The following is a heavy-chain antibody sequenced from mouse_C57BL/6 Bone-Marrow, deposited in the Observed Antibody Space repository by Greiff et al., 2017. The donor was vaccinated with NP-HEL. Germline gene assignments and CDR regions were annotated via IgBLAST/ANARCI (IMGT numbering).Heavy chain of an antibody. CDR1: GYAFTNYL. CDR3: ARERAMDY. Sequence: QVQLQQSGAELVRPGTSVKVSCKASGYAFTNYLIEWVKQRPGQGLEWIGVINPGSGGTNYNEKFKGKATLTADKSSSTAYMQLSSLTSEDSAVYFCARERAMDYWGKGTSVTVAS. V-gene: IGHV1-54*01. CDR2: INPGSGGT. J-gene: IGHJ4*01.